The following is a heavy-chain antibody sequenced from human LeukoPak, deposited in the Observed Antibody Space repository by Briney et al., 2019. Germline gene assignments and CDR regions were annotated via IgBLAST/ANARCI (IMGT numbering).Heavy chain of an antibody. Sequence: GGSLRLSCAASGFTFSSYWMSWVRQAPGKGLEWVANIKQDGSEKYYVDSVKGRFTISRDNAKNSLYLQMNSLRAEDTAVYYCARVDTAMVAIRDYWGQGTLVTVSS. J-gene: IGHJ4*02. V-gene: IGHV3-7*01. CDR2: IKQDGSEK. CDR1: GFTFSSYW. CDR3: ARVDTAMVAIRDY. D-gene: IGHD5-18*01.